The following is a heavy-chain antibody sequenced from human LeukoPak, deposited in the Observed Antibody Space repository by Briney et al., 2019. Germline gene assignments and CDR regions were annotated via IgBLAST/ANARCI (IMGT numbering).Heavy chain of an antibody. D-gene: IGHD6-19*01. J-gene: IGHJ3*02. CDR1: GYTFTGYY. CDR2: INCNSGGT. Sequence: GASVKVSCKASGYTFTGYYMHWVRQAPGQGLEYMGLINCNSGGTKYTQKFQGRVTMTRDTSINTAYMELSGLRSDDTAIYYCARVTSQIAVDVFNIWGQGTVVTVSS. V-gene: IGHV1-2*02. CDR3: ARVTSQIAVDVFNI.